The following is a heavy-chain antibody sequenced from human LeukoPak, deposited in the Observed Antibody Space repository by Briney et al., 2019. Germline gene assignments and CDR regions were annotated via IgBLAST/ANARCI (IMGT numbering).Heavy chain of an antibody. J-gene: IGHJ6*03. V-gene: IGHV3-64*02. D-gene: IGHD3-16*01. CDR3: ARITLGATIANFYYYYMDV. CDR2: IISNGGST. CDR1: GFTFSGYS. Sequence: GGSLRLSCAASGFTFSGYSMHWVRQAPGRGLEYVSAIISNGGSTHYADSVKGRFTISRDNSKNTLYLQMGSLRAEDMAVYYCARITLGATIANFYYYYMDVWGKGTTVTVSS.